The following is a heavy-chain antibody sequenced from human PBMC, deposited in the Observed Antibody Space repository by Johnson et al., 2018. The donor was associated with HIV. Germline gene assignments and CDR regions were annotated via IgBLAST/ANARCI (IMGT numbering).Heavy chain of an antibody. CDR3: ARASAVFDAFDI. CDR2: IRFDGSNK. J-gene: IGHJ3*02. CDR1: GFTFSSYG. Sequence: VHLVESGGGVVQPGGSLRLSCAASGFTFSSYGMHWVRQAPGKGLEWVAFIRFDGSNKYYTDSVKGRFTISRDNSKNTLYMQMNSLRADDTAVYYCARASAVFDAFDIWGQGTMVTVSS. V-gene: IGHV3-30*02. D-gene: IGHD1-14*01.